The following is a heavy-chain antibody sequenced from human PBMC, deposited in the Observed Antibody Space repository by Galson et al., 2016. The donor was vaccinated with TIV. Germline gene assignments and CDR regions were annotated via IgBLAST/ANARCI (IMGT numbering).Heavy chain of an antibody. D-gene: IGHD1-26*01. CDR1: GFAVSSYE. V-gene: IGHV3-48*03. CDR3: ARDGGNAWEYDC. J-gene: IGHJ4*02. CDR2: IGRGANFR. Sequence: SLRLSCAASGFAVSSYEMNWLRQAPGKGLEWLSYIGRGANFRDYSDSVKGRFTVSEDNAKNSLYLQMSSLRAEDTGVYYCARDGGNAWEYDCWGQGTLVTVSP.